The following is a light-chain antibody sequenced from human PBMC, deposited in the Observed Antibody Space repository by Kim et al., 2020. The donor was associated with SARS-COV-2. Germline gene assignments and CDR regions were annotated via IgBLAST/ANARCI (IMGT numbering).Light chain of an antibody. V-gene: IGKV1-17*01. CDR2: GAS. J-gene: IGKJ5*01. CDR3: LQHNTYPIT. CDR1: QDIGND. Sequence: DIQMTQSPSSLSASVGDRVTITCRASQDIGNDLGWYQQNPGRAPKRLIYGASNLQSGVPSRFSGSGSGTEFTLTINSLQPEDFATYSCLQHNTYPITFGQGTRLEIK.